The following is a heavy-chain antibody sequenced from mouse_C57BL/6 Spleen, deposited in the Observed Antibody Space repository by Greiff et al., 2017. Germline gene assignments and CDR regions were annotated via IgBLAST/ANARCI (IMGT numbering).Heavy chain of an antibody. CDR2: ISSGGDYT. CDR3: TRANGYFDV. V-gene: IGHV5-9-1*02. J-gene: IGHJ1*03. Sequence: EVNVVESGAGLVKPGGSLKLSCAASGFTFSSYAMSWVRQTPEKRLEWVAYISSGGDYTYYADTVKGRFTISRDKARNTLYLQMSSLKSEDTAMYYCTRANGYFDVWGTGTTVTVAS. CDR1: GFTFSSYA.